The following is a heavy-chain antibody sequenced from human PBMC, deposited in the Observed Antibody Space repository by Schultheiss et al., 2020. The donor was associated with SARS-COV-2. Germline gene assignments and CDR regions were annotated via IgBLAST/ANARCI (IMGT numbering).Heavy chain of an antibody. V-gene: IGHV3-NL1*01. CDR3: AKDAGGGEGYYYAYYYYYGMVV. CDR2: IKSKADGGAT. J-gene: IGHJ6*02. D-gene: IGHD3-22*01. Sequence: GESLKISCAASGFTFSSYGMHWVRQAPGKGLEWVGHIKSKADGGATHYAAFVEGRFTISRDNSKNTLYLELNSLRVDDTAVYYCAKDAGGGEGYYYAYYYYYGMVVWGQGTTVTVSS. CDR1: GFTFSSYG.